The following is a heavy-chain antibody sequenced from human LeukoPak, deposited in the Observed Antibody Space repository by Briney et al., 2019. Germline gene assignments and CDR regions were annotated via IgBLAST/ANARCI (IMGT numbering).Heavy chain of an antibody. CDR3: ARLTRIQLWLRAFDY. D-gene: IGHD5-18*01. V-gene: IGHV4-34*01. CDR2: INHSGST. Sequence: KTSETLSLTCAVYGGSFSGYYWSWIRQPPGKGLEWIGEINHSGSTNYNPSLKSRVTISVDTSKNQFSLKLSSVTAADTAVYYCARLTRIQLWLRAFDYWGQGTLVTVSS. CDR1: GGSFSGYY. J-gene: IGHJ4*02.